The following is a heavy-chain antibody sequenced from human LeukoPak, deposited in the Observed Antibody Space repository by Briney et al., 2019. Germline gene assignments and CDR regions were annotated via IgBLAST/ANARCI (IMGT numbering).Heavy chain of an antibody. J-gene: IGHJ3*02. CDR1: GGSISSGDYY. CDR2: IYYSGST. Sequence: PSQTLSLTCTVSGGSISSGDYYWSWIRQPPGKGLEWIGYIYYSGSTYYNPSLKSRVTISVDTSKNQFSLQLNSVTPEDTAVYYCARGSLGSSRPPDNAFDIWGQGTMVTVSS. D-gene: IGHD6-6*01. CDR3: ARGSLGSSRPPDNAFDI. V-gene: IGHV4-30-4*01.